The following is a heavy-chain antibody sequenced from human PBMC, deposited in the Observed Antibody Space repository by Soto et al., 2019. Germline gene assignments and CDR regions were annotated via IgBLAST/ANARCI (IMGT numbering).Heavy chain of an antibody. J-gene: IGHJ3*02. CDR1: GYTFTSYG. Sequence: ASVKVSCKASGYTFTSYGISWVRQAPGQGLEWMGWISAYNGNTNYAQKLQGRVTMTTDTSTSTAYMELRSLRSDDTAVYYCARVSLSSWDYSGSYAFDIWGQGTMVTVSS. CDR3: ARVSLSSWDYSGSYAFDI. V-gene: IGHV1-18*01. CDR2: ISAYNGNT. D-gene: IGHD3-10*01.